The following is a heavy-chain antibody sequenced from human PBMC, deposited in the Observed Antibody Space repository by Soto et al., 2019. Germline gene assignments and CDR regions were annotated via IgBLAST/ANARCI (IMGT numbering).Heavy chain of an antibody. CDR3: ARNKVTTVRYFDY. J-gene: IGHJ4*02. CDR2: IYNSGAT. V-gene: IGHV4-59*01. CDR1: GGSMTGYY. Sequence: KPSETLSLTCTVSGGSMTGYYWNWIRQSPGKGLEWVAYIYNSGATSYIPSLKSRVTISIDSSKNQFFLNLTSATAADTAVYFCARNKVTTVRYFDYWGQGTMVTVSS. D-gene: IGHD4-17*01.